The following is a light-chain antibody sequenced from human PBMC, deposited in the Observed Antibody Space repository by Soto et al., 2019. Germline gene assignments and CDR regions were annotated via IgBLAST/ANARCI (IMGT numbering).Light chain of an antibody. J-gene: IGLJ1*01. CDR3: SSYTSSSPYV. CDR2: DVS. Sequence: QSALTQPASVSGSPGQSITISCTGTSSDVGGYNYVSWYQQHPGKAPKLMIYDVSNRPSGVSNRFSGSKSGNTASLTISGLQAEDGADYYCSSYTSSSPYVFGTGTKSPS. CDR1: SSDVGGYNY. V-gene: IGLV2-14*01.